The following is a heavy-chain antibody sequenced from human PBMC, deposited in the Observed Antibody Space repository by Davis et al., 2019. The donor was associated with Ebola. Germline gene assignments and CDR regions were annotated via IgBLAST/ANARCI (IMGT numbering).Heavy chain of an antibody. CDR2: IKQDGSEK. CDR1: GFIFSNYA. J-gene: IGHJ4*02. CDR3: AKQRWLQSYYFDN. V-gene: IGHV3-7*01. D-gene: IGHD5-24*01. Sequence: GGSLRLSCATSGFIFSNYAMSWVRQAPGKGLEWVANIKQDGSEKYYVDSVKGRFTISRDNAKNSLYLQMNSLRAEDTAVYYCAKQRWLQSYYFDNWGQGTQVTVSP.